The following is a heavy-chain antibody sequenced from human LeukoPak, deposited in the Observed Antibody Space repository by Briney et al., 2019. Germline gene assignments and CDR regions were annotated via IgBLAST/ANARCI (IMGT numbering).Heavy chain of an antibody. CDR1: GYSITSGYY. CDR3: ARESRGSYDIVWNDYFDY. V-gene: IGHV4-38-2*02. CDR2: IYHSGST. D-gene: IGHD1-26*01. J-gene: IGHJ4*02. Sequence: SETLSLTCTVSGYSITSGYYWGWIRQPPGKGLEGIGSIYHSGSTYYNPSLKSRVTRSVDTSKDQFSLKLSSVTAADTAVYYCARESRGSYDIVWNDYFDYWGQGTLVTVSS.